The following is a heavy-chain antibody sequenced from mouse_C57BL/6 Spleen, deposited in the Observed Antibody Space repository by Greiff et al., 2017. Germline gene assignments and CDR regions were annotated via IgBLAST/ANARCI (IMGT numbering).Heavy chain of an antibody. D-gene: IGHD1-1*01. CDR1: GYTFTSYW. CDR3: ARDYGSSYFYFDS. CDR2: IDPSDSYT. J-gene: IGHJ2*01. Sequence: QVQLKQPGAELVKPGASVKLSCKASGYTFTSYWMQWVKQRPGQGLEWIGEIDPSDSYTNYNQKFKGKATLTVDTSSSTAYMQLSSMTSEDAAVYYCARDYGSSYFYFDSWGQGTTLTVSS. V-gene: IGHV1-50*01.